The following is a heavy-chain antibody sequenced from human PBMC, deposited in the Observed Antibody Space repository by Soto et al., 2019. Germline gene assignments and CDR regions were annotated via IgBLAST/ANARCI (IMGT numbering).Heavy chain of an antibody. CDR1: GYPFSSYD. V-gene: IGHV1-18*04. CDR3: ARDPVAGHFDY. CDR2: INPNNGDT. J-gene: IGHJ4*02. Sequence: ASVKVSCKTSGYPFSSYDISWVRQAPGQGLEWMGWINPNNGDTKYTQKFQGRVTMTKDTSTTTVYMELRSPKFDDTAVYFCARDPVAGHFDYWGQGSLVTVSS. D-gene: IGHD6-19*01.